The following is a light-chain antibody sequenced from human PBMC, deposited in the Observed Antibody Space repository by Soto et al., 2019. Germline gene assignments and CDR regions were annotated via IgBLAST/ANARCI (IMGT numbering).Light chain of an antibody. V-gene: IGKV3-20*01. CDR2: ATS. J-gene: IGKJ3*01. CDR1: QSVGSSY. Sequence: EIVLTQSPRTVSCSPWESSTLSCRASQSVGSSYLAWYQQKPGQAPRLLIYATSSRATGIPDRFSGSGSGTDFTLTISRLEPEDFAVYYCQQYRTFGPGTKVDIK. CDR3: QQYRT.